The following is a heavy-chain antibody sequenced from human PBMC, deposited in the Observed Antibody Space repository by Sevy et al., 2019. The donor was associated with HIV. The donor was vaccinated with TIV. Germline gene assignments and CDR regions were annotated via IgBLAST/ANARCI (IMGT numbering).Heavy chain of an antibody. CDR2: IKQDGSEK. CDR1: GFTFSSYW. CDR3: VGKGSSWYVHKNKWFDP. Sequence: GGSLRLSCAASGFTFSSYWMSWVRQAPGKGLEWVANIKQDGSEKYYVDSVKGRFTISRDNAKNSLYLQMNSLRAEDTAVYYCVGKGSSWYVHKNKWFDPWGQGTLVTVSS. D-gene: IGHD6-13*01. J-gene: IGHJ5*02. V-gene: IGHV3-7*01.